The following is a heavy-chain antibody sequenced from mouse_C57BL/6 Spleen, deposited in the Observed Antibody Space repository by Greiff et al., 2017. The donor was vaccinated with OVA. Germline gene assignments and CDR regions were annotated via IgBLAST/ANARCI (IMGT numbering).Heavy chain of an antibody. CDR3: ARMEVVATDYAMDY. J-gene: IGHJ4*01. D-gene: IGHD1-1*01. Sequence: QVQLKESGPGLVQPSQSLSITCTVSGFSLTSYGVHWVRQSPGKGLEWLGVIWSGGSTDYNAAFISRLSISKDNSKSQVFFKMNSLQADDTAIYYCARMEVVATDYAMDYWGQGTSVTVSS. CDR2: IWSGGST. V-gene: IGHV2-2*01. CDR1: GFSLTSYG.